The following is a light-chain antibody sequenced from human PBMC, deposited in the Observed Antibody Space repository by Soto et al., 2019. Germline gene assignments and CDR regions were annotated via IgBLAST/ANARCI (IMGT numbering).Light chain of an antibody. CDR3: SSYTCSSTYV. Sequence: QSALTQPPSVSGSPGQSVTISCTGTSSDVGNYNRVSWYQQPPGTAPKLMIYEVANRPSGVPDRFSGSKSGNTASLTISGLQAEDEADYYCSSYTCSSTYVFGTGTKVTVL. CDR1: SSDVGNYNR. J-gene: IGLJ1*01. V-gene: IGLV2-18*02. CDR2: EVA.